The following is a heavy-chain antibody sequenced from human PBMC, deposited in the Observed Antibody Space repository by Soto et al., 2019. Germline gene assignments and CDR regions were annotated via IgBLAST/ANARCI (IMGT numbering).Heavy chain of an antibody. CDR1: GYTFTDYD. CDR3: EVTTGY. V-gene: IGHV1-8*01. D-gene: IGHD2-21*02. Sequence: QVQVVQSRAEVKKPGASVKVSCKTSGYTFTDYDINWVRQATGQGLEWMGWVSPGNGNAGYAPQFQGRVTMTSDTSISTVYMELSSPTSEDTAVYFCEVTTGYWGQGTMVTVSS. CDR2: VSPGNGNA. J-gene: IGHJ4*02.